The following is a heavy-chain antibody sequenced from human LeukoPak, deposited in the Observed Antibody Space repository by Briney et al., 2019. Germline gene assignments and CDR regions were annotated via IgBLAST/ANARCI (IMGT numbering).Heavy chain of an antibody. CDR2: IRHDGSHH. CDR3: AKVRLLGALDDVFDV. Sequence: GGSLRLSCAASGFGFSSYAMHWVRQAPGKGLEWVAFIRHDGSHHYHGDSVKGRFTISRDNSKNTLFLEMTGLRPEDTAVYYCAKVRLLGALDDVFDVWGQGTMVTVSS. CDR1: GFGFSSYA. D-gene: IGHD3-16*01. J-gene: IGHJ3*01. V-gene: IGHV3-30*02.